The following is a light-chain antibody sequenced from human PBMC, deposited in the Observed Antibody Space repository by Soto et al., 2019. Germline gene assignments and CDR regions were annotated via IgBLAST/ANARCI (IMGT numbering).Light chain of an antibody. J-gene: IGLJ3*02. CDR1: SSNIGSNT. Sequence: QSVLTQPPSASGTPGQRVAISCSGSSSNIGSNTVNWYQQLPGTAPKLLIYSNNQRPSGVPDRFSASKSGTSASLAISGLQSEDDADYYCAAWDEGLNGSWVFGGGTKLTVL. CDR3: AAWDEGLNGSWV. V-gene: IGLV1-44*01. CDR2: SNN.